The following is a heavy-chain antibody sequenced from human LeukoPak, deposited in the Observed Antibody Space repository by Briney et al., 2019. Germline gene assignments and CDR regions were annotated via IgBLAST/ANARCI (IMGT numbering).Heavy chain of an antibody. CDR2: IDNSGTTI. D-gene: IGHD2-21*01. J-gene: IGHJ4*02. CDR3: ARERNCAHGAFDY. V-gene: IGHV3-48*03. CDR1: GFTFSSYE. Sequence: GGSLRLSCAASGFTFSSYEMTWVRQAPGKGLEWVSYIDNSGTTIYYPDSVKGRFTISRDNARNSLSLQMNSLRADDTAVYYCARERNCAHGAFDYWGLGTLVTVSS.